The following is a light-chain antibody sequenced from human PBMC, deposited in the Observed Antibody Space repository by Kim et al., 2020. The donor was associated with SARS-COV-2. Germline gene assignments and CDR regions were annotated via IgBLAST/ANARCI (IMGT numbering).Light chain of an antibody. J-gene: IGKJ4*01. CDR2: GAS. CDR1: HSVSNN. V-gene: IGKV3-15*01. Sequence: IVLTQSPATLSVSPGERVTLSCRASHSVSNNLAWYQQRPGQAPRLLIYGASTRATDISARFSGSGSGTEFTLTIRSLQSEDLAVYYCQQDNDKPLLAFGGGTKVDIK. CDR3: QQDNDKPLLA.